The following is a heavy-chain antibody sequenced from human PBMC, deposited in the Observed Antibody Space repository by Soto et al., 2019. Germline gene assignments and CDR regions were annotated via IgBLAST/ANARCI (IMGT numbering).Heavy chain of an antibody. CDR1: GGTFSSYT. CDR2: IIPILGIA. V-gene: IGHV1-69*08. CDR3: AREWQMATMIEDYYYGMDV. D-gene: IGHD5-12*01. Sequence: QVQLVQSGAEVKKPGSSVKVSCKASGGTFSSYTISWVRQAPGQGLEWMGRIIPILGIANYAQKFQGRVTITADKSTSTAYMELSSLRSEDTAVYYCAREWQMATMIEDYYYGMDVWGQGTTVTVSS. J-gene: IGHJ6*02.